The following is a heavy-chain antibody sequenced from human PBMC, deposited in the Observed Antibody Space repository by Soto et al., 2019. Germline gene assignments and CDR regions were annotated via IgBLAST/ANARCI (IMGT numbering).Heavy chain of an antibody. V-gene: IGHV3-21*04. D-gene: IGHD6-13*01. CDR2: ISSSSSYI. CDR3: AKENGYSSSWFEFDY. CDR1: GFTFSSYS. Sequence: GGSLRLSCAASGFTFSSYSMNWVRQAPGKGLEWVSSISSSSSYIYYADSVKGRFTISRDNAKNSLYLQMNSLRAEDTAVYYCAKENGYSSSWFEFDYWGQGTLVTVSS. J-gene: IGHJ4*02.